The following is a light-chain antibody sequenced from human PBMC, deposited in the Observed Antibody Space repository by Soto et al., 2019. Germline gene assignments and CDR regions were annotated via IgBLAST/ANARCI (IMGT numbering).Light chain of an antibody. CDR1: QSVSIY. V-gene: IGKV3-11*01. J-gene: IGKJ5*01. CDR2: DAS. Sequence: EIVLTQSPATLSLSPGERATLSCRASQSVSIYLAWYQQKPGQAPGLLIYDASNRATGIPARFSGSGSGTDFTLTISSLEPEDFAVYYCQQRNSWPITFGQGTRLDIK. CDR3: QQRNSWPIT.